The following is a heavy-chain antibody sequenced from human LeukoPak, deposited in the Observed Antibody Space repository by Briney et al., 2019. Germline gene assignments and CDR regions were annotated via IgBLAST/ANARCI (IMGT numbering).Heavy chain of an antibody. CDR1: GFTFDDYA. D-gene: IGHD3-22*01. J-gene: IGHJ4*02. CDR3: AKVRDYYDSSGAGYFDY. Sequence: GGSLRLSCAASGFTFDDYAMHWVRQAPGKGLEWVSGISWNSGSIGYADSVKGRFTISRDNAKNSLYLQMNSLRAEDTALYYCAKVRDYYDSSGAGYFDYWGQGTLVTVSS. V-gene: IGHV3-9*01. CDR2: ISWNSGSI.